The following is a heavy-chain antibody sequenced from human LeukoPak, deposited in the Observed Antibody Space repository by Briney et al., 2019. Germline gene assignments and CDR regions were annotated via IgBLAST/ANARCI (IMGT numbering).Heavy chain of an antibody. D-gene: IGHD1-26*01. CDR3: AGSVGATPPVEAFDY. CDR1: GVSISSYY. Sequence: SETLSLTCTVSGVSISSYYWSWIRQPPGKGLEWIGYIYYSGSTNYNPSLKSRVTISVDTSKNQFSLKLSSVTAADTAVYYCAGSVGATPPVEAFDYWGQGTLVTVSS. J-gene: IGHJ4*02. V-gene: IGHV4-59*01. CDR2: IYYSGST.